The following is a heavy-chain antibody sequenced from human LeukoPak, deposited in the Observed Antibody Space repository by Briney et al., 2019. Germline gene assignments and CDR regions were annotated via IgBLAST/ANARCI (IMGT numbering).Heavy chain of an antibody. CDR2: ISSSGNTV. V-gene: IGHV3-48*03. Sequence: GGSLRLSCAASGFTFSSYEMNWVRQAPGKGLEWVSYISSSGNTVFYADSVKGRFTISRDNAKNSLYLQMNSLRAEDTAVYYCARDQRYCSSSSCPWEPFDYWGQGTLVTVSS. CDR1: GFTFSSYE. J-gene: IGHJ4*02. CDR3: ARDQRYCSSSSCPWEPFDY. D-gene: IGHD2-2*01.